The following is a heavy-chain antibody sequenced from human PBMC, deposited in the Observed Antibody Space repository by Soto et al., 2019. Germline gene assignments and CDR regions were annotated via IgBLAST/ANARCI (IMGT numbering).Heavy chain of an antibody. Sequence: SETLSLTCTVSGGSISSYYWSWIRQPPGKGLEWIGYIYYSGSTNYNPSLKSRVTISVDTSKNQFSLKLSSVTAADTAVYYCARHVRKVSAPQGMEKRRMYYYYYYMDVWGKGTTVTVSS. CDR3: ARHVRKVSAPQGMEKRRMYYYYYYMDV. J-gene: IGHJ6*03. D-gene: IGHD6-6*01. CDR1: GGSISSYY. CDR2: IYYSGST. V-gene: IGHV4-59*08.